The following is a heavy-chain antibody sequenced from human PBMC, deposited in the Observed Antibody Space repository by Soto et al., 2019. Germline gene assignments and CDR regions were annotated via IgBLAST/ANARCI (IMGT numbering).Heavy chain of an antibody. CDR3: ARHKDTSRRRLLPDQ. CDR2: IYYSGST. D-gene: IGHD6-13*01. CDR1: GGSVSSTSHS. V-gene: IGHV4-39*01. J-gene: IGHJ4*02. Sequence: QLHLQESGPGLVKPSETLSLTCSVSGGSVSSTSHSWGWIGQPPGKGLEWIGNIYYSGSTYYNPSLKSRVTISVDPYKNQFSLKLSSVTAADTAVYYCARHKDTSRRRLLPDQWGQGTMVPVSS.